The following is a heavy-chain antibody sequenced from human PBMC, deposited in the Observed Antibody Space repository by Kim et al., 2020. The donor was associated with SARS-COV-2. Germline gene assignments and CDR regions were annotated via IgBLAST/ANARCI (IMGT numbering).Heavy chain of an antibody. Sequence: GGSLRLSCVASGFTLSSYEVNWVRLAPGKGLEWVSYIRHSGSTTAHVDSVRGRFTISRDNAKDSLYLQLNSLRVEDTAVYYCARSGLLQGGSTCYSGFHVWGQGTAVTVSS. J-gene: IGHJ6*02. CDR2: IRHSGSTT. D-gene: IGHD3-9*01. CDR1: GFTLSSYE. CDR3: ARSGLLQGGSTCYSGFHV. V-gene: IGHV3-48*03.